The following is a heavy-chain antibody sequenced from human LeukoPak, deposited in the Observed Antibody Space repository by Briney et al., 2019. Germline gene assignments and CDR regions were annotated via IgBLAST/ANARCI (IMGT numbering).Heavy chain of an antibody. J-gene: IGHJ4*02. CDR3: ASRNR. V-gene: IGHV3-53*01. CDR1: GFAVSADF. Sequence: GGSLRLSCAASGFAVSADFMTWVRQAPGQGLDWVSILHSSIGAFYADSVRGRFTISRDNSKNTLYLQMNSLRVEDTAVYYCASRNRWGQGTLVTVSS. D-gene: IGHD2/OR15-2a*01. CDR2: LHSSIGA.